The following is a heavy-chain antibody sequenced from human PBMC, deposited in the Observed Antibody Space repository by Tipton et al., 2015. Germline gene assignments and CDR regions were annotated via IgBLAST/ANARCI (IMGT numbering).Heavy chain of an antibody. J-gene: IGHJ3*01. V-gene: IGHV3-72*01. CDR2: ARNKGHSYTT. D-gene: IGHD1-1*01. CDR3: ARRPGELKGNAFDL. Sequence: GSLRLSCVGSGFTFSDHYMDWVRQAPGKGLEWVGRARNKGHSYTTEYAASVRGRFVISRDDSENSLYLQVNSLKSEDTGVYFCARRPGELKGNAFDLWGQGTMVTVFS. CDR1: GFTFSDHY.